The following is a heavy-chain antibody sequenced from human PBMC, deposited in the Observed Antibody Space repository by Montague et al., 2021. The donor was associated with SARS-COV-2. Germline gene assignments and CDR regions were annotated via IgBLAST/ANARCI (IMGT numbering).Heavy chain of an antibody. D-gene: IGHD4-17*01. CDR2: IYHSGST. CDR1: GGSISSNNW. V-gene: IGHV4-4*02. J-gene: IGHJ6*02. CDR3: ARQGKMTTVTTYYYCAMDV. Sequence: SETLSLTCAVSGGSISSNNWWSWVRQPPGKGLEWIGEIYHSGSTKYNPSLKSRVTISIDKSKKQFSPKLSSVTAADTAVYYCARQGKMTTVTTYYYCAMDVWGQGTTVTVSS.